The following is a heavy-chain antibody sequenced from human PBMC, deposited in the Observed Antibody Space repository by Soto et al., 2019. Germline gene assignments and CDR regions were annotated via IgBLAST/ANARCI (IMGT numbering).Heavy chain of an antibody. CDR3: ARVDGDRYYYYYGMDV. D-gene: IGHD4-17*01. CDR2: MNPNSGNT. CDR1: GYTFTSYD. V-gene: IGHV1-8*01. J-gene: IGHJ6*02. Sequence: QVQLVQSGAEVKKPGASVKVSCKASGYTFTSYDINWVRQATGQGLEWMGWMNPNSGNTGYAQKFQGRVTMTRNTSISTAYMELSSLRSEDTAVYYCARVDGDRYYYYYGMDVLGQGTTVTVSS.